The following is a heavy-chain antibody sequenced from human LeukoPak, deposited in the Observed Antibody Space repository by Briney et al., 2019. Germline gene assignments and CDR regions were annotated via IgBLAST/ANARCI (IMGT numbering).Heavy chain of an antibody. CDR3: AKDYGRYYYYRMDV. Sequence: GGSLRLSCAASGFTFSNSGIHWVRQAPGKGLEWVAVISYDGSNKYYADSVKGRFTISRDNSKNTLYLQMNSLRAEDTAVYYCAKDYGRYYYYRMDVWGQGTTVTVSS. CDR2: ISYDGSNK. D-gene: IGHD3-10*01. CDR1: GFTFSNSG. J-gene: IGHJ6*02. V-gene: IGHV3-30*18.